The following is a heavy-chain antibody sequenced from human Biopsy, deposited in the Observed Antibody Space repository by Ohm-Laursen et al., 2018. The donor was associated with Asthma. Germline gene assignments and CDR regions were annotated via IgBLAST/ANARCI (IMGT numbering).Heavy chain of an antibody. J-gene: IGHJ4*02. Sequence: SVKVSCKSLGGTFNTYVIGWGRQDPGQGIGWMGGINSVFGTTTYPQKFQDRVTITADDSTSTVYMELSSLRSEDTAVYYCARKAGSCISRTCYSLDFWGQGTLVTVSS. CDR3: ARKAGSCISRTCYSLDF. D-gene: IGHD2-2*01. V-gene: IGHV1-69*13. CDR2: INSVFGTT. CDR1: GGTFNTYV.